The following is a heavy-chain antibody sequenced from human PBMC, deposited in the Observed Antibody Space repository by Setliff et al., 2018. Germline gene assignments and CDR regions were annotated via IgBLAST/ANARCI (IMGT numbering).Heavy chain of an antibody. CDR2: IYYMGST. CDR1: DVSISGSSFY. Sequence: SETLSLTCPVPDVSISGSSFYWAWIRQPPGKGLEWIGSIYYMGSTYYNPSLTSRVTISVDTSNNQFSLKLRSVTAADTAIYYCARHFRSSKVQFLEYLTDYYFDSWGQGTLVTVSS. J-gene: IGHJ4*02. D-gene: IGHD3-3*01. CDR3: ARHFRSSKVQFLEYLTDYYFDS. V-gene: IGHV4-39*01.